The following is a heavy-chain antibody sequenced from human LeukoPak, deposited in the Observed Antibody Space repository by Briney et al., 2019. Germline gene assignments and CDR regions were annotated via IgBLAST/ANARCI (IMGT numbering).Heavy chain of an antibody. CDR1: GGSIRSYY. J-gene: IGHJ6*03. D-gene: IGHD1-14*01. CDR3: ARNHQGRTYYYYYYYMHV. V-gene: IGHV4-59*01. CDR2: IYHSGST. Sequence: SETLSLTCTVSGGSIRSYYWSWIRQPPGKGLDWIGYIYHSGSTHYNPSLKSRVTISVDTSKNQFSLKLSSVTAADTAVYYCARNHQGRTYYYYYYYMHVWGKGTTVTVSS.